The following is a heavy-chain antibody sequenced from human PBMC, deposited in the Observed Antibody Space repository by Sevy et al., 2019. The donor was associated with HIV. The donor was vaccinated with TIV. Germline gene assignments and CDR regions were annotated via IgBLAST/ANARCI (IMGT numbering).Heavy chain of an antibody. CDR2: MNPNNRNT. CDR1: GYSFTNFD. D-gene: IGHD3-3*01. J-gene: IGHJ6*02. V-gene: IGHV1-8*01. Sequence: ASVKVSCKAAGYSFTNFDINWVRQATGQGLEWMGWMNPNNRNTHYAQKFQGRVTMTRSSSANTAYMELSSLTSEDTAIYYCARARLDYEFWSGSYFSRAPWGYKYYAMDVWGQGTTVTVSS. CDR3: ARARLDYEFWSGSYFSRAPWGYKYYAMDV.